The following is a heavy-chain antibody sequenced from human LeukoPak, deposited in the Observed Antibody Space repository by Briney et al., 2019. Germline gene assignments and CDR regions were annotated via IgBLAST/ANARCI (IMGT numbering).Heavy chain of an antibody. CDR2: ISSAGST. CDR3: ASFRDTDN. Sequence: GGSLRLSCEVSGLTFSNVWMHWVRQAPGQGLVWVSRISSAGSTVYADPVKGRFTISRDNVKNMLYLQMNSLRAEDTAVYYCASFRDTDNWGRGTMVTVSS. V-gene: IGHV3-74*01. D-gene: IGHD2-21*01. J-gene: IGHJ3*01. CDR1: GLTFSNVW.